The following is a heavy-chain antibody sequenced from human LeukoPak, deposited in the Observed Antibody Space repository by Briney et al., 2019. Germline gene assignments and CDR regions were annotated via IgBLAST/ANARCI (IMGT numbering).Heavy chain of an antibody. Sequence: GGSLSLPCAVSGLLFDLYHMLWPPHATGKALVWVTGINWYGGSTGYADSVKSRFTISRDNAKNSLYLQMNSLRAEDTALYYCARGRADSSSAKKYYYYYYMDVWGKGTTVTVS. J-gene: IGHJ6*03. CDR1: GLLFDLYH. CDR3: ARGRADSSSAKKYYYYYYMDV. V-gene: IGHV3-20*04. D-gene: IGHD6-6*01. CDR2: INWYGGST.